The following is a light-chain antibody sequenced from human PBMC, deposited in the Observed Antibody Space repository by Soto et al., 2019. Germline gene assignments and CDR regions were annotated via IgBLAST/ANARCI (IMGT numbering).Light chain of an antibody. Sequence: QSVLTQPASVSGSPGQSITISCTGTSSDIGGHNYVSWYQQHPGKAPKLMIYEVSNRPSGVSDRFSGSKSGNTASLTISGLQAEDEADYYCSSYTRSSSLVFGTGTKVTVL. CDR2: EVS. J-gene: IGLJ1*01. V-gene: IGLV2-14*01. CDR3: SSYTRSSSLV. CDR1: SSDIGGHNY.